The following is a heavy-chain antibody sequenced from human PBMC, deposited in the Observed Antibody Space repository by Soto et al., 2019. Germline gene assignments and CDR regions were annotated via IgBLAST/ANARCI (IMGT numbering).Heavy chain of an antibody. CDR2: INSDGSIT. D-gene: IGHD1-26*01. CDR3: ARAMTSVGAAAKGGF. Sequence: GGSLRLSCAASGFTFNTHWMHWVRQAPGKGLVWVSRINSDGSITDYADSVKGRFSISRDNPRNTLYLQMNSLSPEDTAVYYCARAMTSVGAAAKGGFWGQGTLVTVSS. V-gene: IGHV3-74*01. CDR1: GFTFNTHW. J-gene: IGHJ4*02.